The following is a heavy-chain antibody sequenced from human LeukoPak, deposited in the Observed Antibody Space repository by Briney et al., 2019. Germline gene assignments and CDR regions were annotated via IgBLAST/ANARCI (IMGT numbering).Heavy chain of an antibody. V-gene: IGHV3-49*03. Sequence: PGGSLRLSCTASGFTFGDYAMSWFRQAPGKGLEWVGFIRSKAYGGTTEYAASVKGRFTISRDDSKSIAYLQMNSLKTEDTAVYYCTRVDDIIYDILTGYYNSLPGAPDYWGQGTLVTVSS. CDR2: IRSKAYGGTT. D-gene: IGHD3-9*01. CDR3: TRVDDIIYDILTGYYNSLPGAPDY. J-gene: IGHJ4*02. CDR1: GFTFGDYA.